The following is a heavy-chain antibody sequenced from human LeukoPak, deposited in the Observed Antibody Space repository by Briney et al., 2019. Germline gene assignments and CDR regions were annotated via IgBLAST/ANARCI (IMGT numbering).Heavy chain of an antibody. Sequence: KPGESLKISCKGSGYSFTNYWIGWMRQMPGKGLEWMGFISPGDSDTRYSPSFQGQVTISADKSISTAYLRWSSLKASDTAMYYCARHRGWPSRPVDTAMANTGGCYMDVWGKGTTVTVSS. CDR3: ARHRGWPSRPVDTAMANTGGCYMDV. CDR2: ISPGDSDT. J-gene: IGHJ6*03. D-gene: IGHD5-18*01. CDR1: GYSFTNYW. V-gene: IGHV5-51*01.